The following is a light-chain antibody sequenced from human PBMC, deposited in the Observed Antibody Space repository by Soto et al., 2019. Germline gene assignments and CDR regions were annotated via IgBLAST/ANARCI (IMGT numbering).Light chain of an antibody. J-gene: IGLJ1*01. Sequence: QSVLTQPPSASGTPGQTITISCSGGSSNIGINTVNWYEHLPGTAPRLLIYGNNQRPSVVPDRFSGSKSGTSASLAISGRQSEYEGHYYCATWDDSLEVHVFGTGTKLPVL. CDR1: SSNIGINT. CDR2: GNN. CDR3: ATWDDSLEVHV. V-gene: IGLV1-44*01.